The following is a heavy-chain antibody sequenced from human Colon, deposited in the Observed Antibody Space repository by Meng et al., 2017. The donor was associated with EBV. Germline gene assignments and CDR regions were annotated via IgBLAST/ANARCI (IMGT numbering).Heavy chain of an antibody. J-gene: IGHJ4*02. D-gene: IGHD5-24*01. CDR3: ARGNAYNAPSFDY. CDR1: GASISSNSW. CDR2: IYHGGNT. V-gene: IGHV4-4*02. Sequence: AQCEGSAPALVEPSGTLSLTCAVSGASISSNSWWSWVRQPPGKGLEWIGEIYHGGNTNYNPSLKSRVTISVDRSNDQFPLSLSSVTAADTAVYYCARGNAYNAPSFDYWGQGTLVTVSS.